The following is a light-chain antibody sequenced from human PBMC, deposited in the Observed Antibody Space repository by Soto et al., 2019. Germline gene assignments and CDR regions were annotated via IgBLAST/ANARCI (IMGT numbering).Light chain of an antibody. Sequence: QSVLTQPASVSGSPGQSITISCTGTSSAVGGYNYVSWYQQHPGKAPKLMIYDVSNRPSGVSNRFSGSKSGNTASLTISGLQAEDEADYYCSSYTSSSTRVFGTGTKVTVL. CDR1: SSAVGGYNY. V-gene: IGLV2-14*01. CDR3: SSYTSSSTRV. CDR2: DVS. J-gene: IGLJ1*01.